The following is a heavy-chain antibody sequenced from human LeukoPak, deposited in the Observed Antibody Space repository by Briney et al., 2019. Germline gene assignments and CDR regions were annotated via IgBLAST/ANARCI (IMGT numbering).Heavy chain of an antibody. V-gene: IGHV1-2*02. CDR2: INPNSGGT. CDR1: GYTFTGYY. Sequence: ASVKVSCKASGYTFTGYYMHWVRQAPGQGLEWMGWINPNSGGTNYAQKFQGRVTMTRDTSISTAYMELSSLRSEDTAVYYCARGGVGRWYYFDYWGQGTLVTVSS. D-gene: IGHD2-15*01. J-gene: IGHJ4*02. CDR3: ARGGVGRWYYFDY.